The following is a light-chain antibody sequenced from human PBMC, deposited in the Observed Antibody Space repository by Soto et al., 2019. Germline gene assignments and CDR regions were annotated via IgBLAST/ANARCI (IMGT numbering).Light chain of an antibody. CDR2: DVN. CDR1: SSDVGGYNY. Sequence: QSALTQPASVSGSPGQSITISCTGTSSDVGGYNYVSWYQQHPGKAPKFMIYDVNNRPSGVSNRFSGSKSGSTASLTISGLQAEDEADYYCSSYTSSSAWVFGGGTKVTVL. V-gene: IGLV2-14*01. CDR3: SSYTSSSAWV. J-gene: IGLJ3*02.